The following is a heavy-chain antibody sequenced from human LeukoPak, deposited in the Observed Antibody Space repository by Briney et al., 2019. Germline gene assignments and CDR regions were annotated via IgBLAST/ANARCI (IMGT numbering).Heavy chain of an antibody. V-gene: IGHV3-23*01. D-gene: IGHD6-19*01. CDR2: ISGSGDNT. J-gene: IGHJ5*02. CDR1: GFTFSTYA. Sequence: PGGSLRLSCAVSGFTFSTYAMSWVRQAPGKGLEWVSVISGSGDNTYYADSVKGRFTISRDNFKNTLYLQMNSLRAEDTAVYYCAPWLVLNWFDPWGQGTLVTVSS. CDR3: APWLVLNWFDP.